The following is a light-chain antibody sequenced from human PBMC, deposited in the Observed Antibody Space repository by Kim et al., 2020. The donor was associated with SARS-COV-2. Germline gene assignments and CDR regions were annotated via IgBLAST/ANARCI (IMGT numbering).Light chain of an antibody. J-gene: IGLJ1*01. V-gene: IGLV3-19*01. Sequence: SSELTQDPAVSVALGQTVRTSCQGDSLRSYYASWYQQKPGQAPVCVIYGKNNRPSGIPDRFSGSSSGNTASLTITGAQAEDKTDYYCNSRDSSDNHYVFGTETKVTVL. CDR2: GKN. CDR3: NSRDSSDNHYV. CDR1: SLRSYY.